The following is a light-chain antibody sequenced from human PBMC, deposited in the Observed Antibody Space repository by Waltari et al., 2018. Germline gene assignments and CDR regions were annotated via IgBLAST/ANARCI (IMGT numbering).Light chain of an antibody. CDR1: SSDIGGYNY. CDR2: DVN. CDR3: SSYTTSNIII. V-gene: IGLV2-14*03. Sequence: QSALTQPASVSGSPGESLTISCTGTSSDIGGYNYDSWYQQHPGKAPELMIYDVNYRPSGVSNRFSGSKSGNTASLTISGLQAEDEADYYCSSYTTSNIIIFGGGTKLSVL. J-gene: IGLJ2*01.